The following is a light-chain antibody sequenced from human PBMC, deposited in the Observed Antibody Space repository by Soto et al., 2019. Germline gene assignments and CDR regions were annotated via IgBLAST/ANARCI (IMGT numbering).Light chain of an antibody. CDR2: DAS. CDR3: QQHDTLPLT. J-gene: IGKJ4*01. V-gene: IGKV1-13*02. Sequence: AIQLTQSPSSLSASVGDRVTISCRASQGIKSALVWYQQKPGKSPKLLVDDASSLEGGVPSRFSGSGSGTDFTLTISSLQPEDLATYYCQQHDTLPLTFGGGTKVEIK. CDR1: QGIKSA.